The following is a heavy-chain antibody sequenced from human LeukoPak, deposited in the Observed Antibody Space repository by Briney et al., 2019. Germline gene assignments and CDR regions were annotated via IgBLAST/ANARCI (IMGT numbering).Heavy chain of an antibody. CDR1: GGSFSGYY. J-gene: IGHJ5*02. CDR3: ASPTWSWFDP. D-gene: IGHD3-3*01. V-gene: IGHV4-34*01. CDR2: INHSGST. Sequence: SETLSLTCAVYGGSFSGYYRSWIRQPPGKGLEWIGEINHSGSTNYNPSLKSRVTISVDTSKNQFSLKLSSVTAADTAVYYCASPTWSWFDPWGQGTLVTVSS.